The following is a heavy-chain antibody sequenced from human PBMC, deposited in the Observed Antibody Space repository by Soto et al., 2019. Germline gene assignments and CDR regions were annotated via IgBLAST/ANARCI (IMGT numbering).Heavy chain of an antibody. V-gene: IGHV3-23*01. J-gene: IGHJ4*02. CDR1: GFTFTSYA. Sequence: EVQLLQSGGGLVQPGGSLRLSCAASGFTFTSYAMSWVRQAPGKGLEWVSTISGTGGSTYYPDSVKGRFTISRDNSKNTVYLQMNSLRAEDAAVYYCAKEMTSGYYLFDYWVQGPLVTVSS. CDR3: AKEMTSGYYLFDY. CDR2: ISGTGGST. D-gene: IGHD3-22*01.